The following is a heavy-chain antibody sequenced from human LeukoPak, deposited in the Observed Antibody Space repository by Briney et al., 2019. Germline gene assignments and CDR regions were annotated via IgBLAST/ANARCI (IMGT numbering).Heavy chain of an antibody. CDR1: GGSFSGYY. CDR2: INHSGST. CDR3: ASYYYDSSGYYTFDY. Sequence: SETLSLTCAVYGGSFSGYYWSWIRQPPGKGLEWIGEINHSGSTNYNPSLKSRVTISVDTSKNQFSLKLSSVTAADTAVYYCASYYYDSSGYYTFDYWGQGILVTVSS. V-gene: IGHV4-34*01. J-gene: IGHJ4*02. D-gene: IGHD3-22*01.